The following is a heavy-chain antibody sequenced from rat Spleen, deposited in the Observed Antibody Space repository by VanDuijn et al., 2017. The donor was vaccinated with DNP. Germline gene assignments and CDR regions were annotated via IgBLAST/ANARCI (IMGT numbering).Heavy chain of an antibody. J-gene: IGHJ2*01. CDR3: TKNVGSGDFDY. CDR2: INTDGSTT. CDR1: GFIFSNYW. D-gene: IGHD1-3*01. Sequence: EVQLAESGGGLVQPGRSLKISCIASGFIFSNYWMTWIRQAPGKGLEWVSSINTDGSTTYYPDSVKGRFTISRDNAENTVYLQMNSLRSEDTATYFCTKNVGSGDFDYCGQGVRVTVSS. V-gene: IGHV5-58*01.